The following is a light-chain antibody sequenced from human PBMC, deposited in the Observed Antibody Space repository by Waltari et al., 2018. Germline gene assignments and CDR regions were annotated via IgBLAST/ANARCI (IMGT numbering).Light chain of an antibody. Sequence: DIQLTQSPSFLSASVGDRVPLTCRASQGITRFLAWYQQKPGKAPKLLIYAASTLQSGVPSRFSGSGSGTEFTLTISSLQPEDFAAYSCQQLSTYPWTFGQGTRLEIK. CDR2: AAS. J-gene: IGKJ2*02. V-gene: IGKV1-9*01. CDR1: QGITRF. CDR3: QQLSTYPWT.